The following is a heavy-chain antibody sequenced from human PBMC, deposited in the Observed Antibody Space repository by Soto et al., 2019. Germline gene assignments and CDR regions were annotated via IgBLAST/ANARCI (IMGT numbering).Heavy chain of an antibody. Sequence: SVKVSCKASGGTFSSYAISGVRQAPGQGLEWMGGIIPIFGTANYAQKFQGRVTITADESTSTAYMELSSLRSEDTAVYYCARGDCSSTSCPNWFDPWGQGTLVTVSS. CDR2: IIPIFGTA. J-gene: IGHJ5*02. CDR3: ARGDCSSTSCPNWFDP. D-gene: IGHD2-2*01. CDR1: GGTFSSYA. V-gene: IGHV1-69*13.